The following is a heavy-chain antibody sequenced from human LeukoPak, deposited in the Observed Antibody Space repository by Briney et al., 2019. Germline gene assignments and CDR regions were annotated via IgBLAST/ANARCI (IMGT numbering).Heavy chain of an antibody. CDR3: VRGTGF. CDR2: ISSNGDNT. Sequence: GGSLRLSCSVSGFTFSTYVMHWVRQAPGKGLEYVSAISSNGDNTYYADSVKGRFTISRDNSKNTLYLQMSSLRADDTAVYYCVRGTGFWGQGTLVTVSS. CDR1: GFTFSTYV. V-gene: IGHV3-64D*06. J-gene: IGHJ4*02.